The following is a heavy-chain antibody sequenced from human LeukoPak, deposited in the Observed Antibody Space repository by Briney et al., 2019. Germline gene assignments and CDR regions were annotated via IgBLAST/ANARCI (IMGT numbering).Heavy chain of an antibody. CDR3: AELGITMIGGV. J-gene: IGHJ6*04. CDR2: LSGSGGST. Sequence: GGSLRLSYAASGFTFSSYGMSWLRQPPGKGLDWVSALSGSGGSTYYADSVKGRFTISRDNSKNTLYLQMNSLRAEDTAVYYCAELGITMIGGVWGKGTTVTISS. V-gene: IGHV3-23*01. CDR1: GFTFSSYG. D-gene: IGHD3-10*02.